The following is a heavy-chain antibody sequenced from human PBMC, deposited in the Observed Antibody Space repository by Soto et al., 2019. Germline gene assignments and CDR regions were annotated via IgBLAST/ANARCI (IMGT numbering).Heavy chain of an antibody. J-gene: IGHJ4*02. Sequence: PGGSLRLSCAASGFTFSSYAMHWVRQAPGKGLEWVAVISYDGSNKYYADSVKGRFTVSRDNSKNTLFLQMHSLRAEDTAVYYCAKVVWGGDAYNDCWGQGTVVTVSS. D-gene: IGHD3-16*01. V-gene: IGHV3-30-3*01. CDR2: ISYDGSNK. CDR3: AKVVWGGDAYNDC. CDR1: GFTFSSYA.